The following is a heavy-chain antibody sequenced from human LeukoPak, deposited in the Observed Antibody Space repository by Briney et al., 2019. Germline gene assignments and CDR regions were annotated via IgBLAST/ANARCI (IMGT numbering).Heavy chain of an antibody. D-gene: IGHD4-17*01. CDR1: GFTFSSYD. V-gene: IGHV3-13*01. Sequence: GGSLRLSCAASGFTFSSYDMHWVSQATGEGLEWVSGTGTTGDTYYPGSVKGRFTISRDNAKNSLYLQMSSLRAGDTAVYYCARSTTVTTGGLDYWGQGTLVTVSS. CDR3: ARSTTVTTGGLDY. J-gene: IGHJ4*02. CDR2: TGTTGDT.